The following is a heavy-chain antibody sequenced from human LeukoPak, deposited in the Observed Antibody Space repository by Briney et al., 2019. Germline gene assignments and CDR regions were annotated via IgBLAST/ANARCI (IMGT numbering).Heavy chain of an antibody. CDR2: IGTAGDT. V-gene: IGHV3-13*01. Sequence: GGSLRLYCAASGFTFSSYDMHWVRQATGKGLEWVSAIGTAGDTYYPGSVKGRFTISRENAKNSLYLQMNSLRAGDTAVYYCARSARNVYYYYGMDVWGQGTTVTVSS. CDR1: GFTFSSYD. CDR3: ARSARNVYYYYGMDV. J-gene: IGHJ6*02. D-gene: IGHD1-14*01.